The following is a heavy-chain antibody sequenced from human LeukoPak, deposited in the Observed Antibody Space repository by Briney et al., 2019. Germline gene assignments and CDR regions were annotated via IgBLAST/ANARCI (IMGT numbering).Heavy chain of an antibody. D-gene: IGHD4-17*01. V-gene: IGHV3-66*01. CDR2: IYSGGST. J-gene: IGHJ6*02. CDR3: ARSVTRGYYYYYGMDV. CDR1: GFTVSSNY. Sequence: GGSLRLSCAASGFTVSSNYMSWVRQAPGKGLEWVSVIYSGGSTYYADSVKGRFTISRDNSKNTLYPQMNSLRAEDTAVYYCARSVTRGYYYYYGMDVWGQGTTVTVSS.